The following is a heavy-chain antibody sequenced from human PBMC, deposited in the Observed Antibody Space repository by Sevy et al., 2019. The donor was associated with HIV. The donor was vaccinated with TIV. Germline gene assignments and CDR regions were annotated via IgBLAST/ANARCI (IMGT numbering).Heavy chain of an antibody. V-gene: IGHV3-7*01. CDR3: ARGPNELEGRTQWFDP. CDR2: IKQDESEK. Sequence: GGSLRLSCVASGFTFSNYWMSWVRQAPGKGLEWVANIKQDESEKYYVDSVKGRFTISRDNAKNSLYLQMSSLRAEDTAVYYCARGPNELEGRTQWFDPWGQGTLVTVSS. D-gene: IGHD1-1*01. J-gene: IGHJ5*02. CDR1: GFTFSNYW.